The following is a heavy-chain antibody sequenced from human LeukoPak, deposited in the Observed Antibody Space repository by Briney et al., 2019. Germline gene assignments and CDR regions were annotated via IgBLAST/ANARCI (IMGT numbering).Heavy chain of an antibody. CDR3: ARVSSGWYVSFYFDY. V-gene: IGHV3-53*04. D-gene: IGHD6-19*01. CDR1: GFTFSSYS. CDR2: IYSGGST. Sequence: GGSLRLSCAASGFTFSSYSMNWVRQAPGKGLEWVSVIYSGGSTYYADSVKGRFTISRHNSKNTLYLQMNSLRAEDTAVYYCARVSSGWYVSFYFDYWGQGTLVTVSS. J-gene: IGHJ4*02.